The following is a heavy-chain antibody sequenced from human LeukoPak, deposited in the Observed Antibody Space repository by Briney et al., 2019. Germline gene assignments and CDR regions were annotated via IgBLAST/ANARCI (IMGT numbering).Heavy chain of an antibody. CDR2: ISAYNGNT. Sequence: GASVTVSCKASGYTLTSYGISWVRQAPGQGLEWMGWISAYNGNTNYAQKLQGRVTMTTDTSTSTAYMELRSLRSDDTAVYYCARDSIAARLGYWGQGTLVTVSS. D-gene: IGHD6-6*01. CDR3: ARDSIAARLGY. J-gene: IGHJ4*02. CDR1: GYTLTSYG. V-gene: IGHV1-18*01.